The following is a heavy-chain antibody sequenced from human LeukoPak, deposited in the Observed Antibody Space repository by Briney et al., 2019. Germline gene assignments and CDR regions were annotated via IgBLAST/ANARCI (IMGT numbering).Heavy chain of an antibody. D-gene: IGHD3-10*01. J-gene: IGHJ6*03. CDR3: VGSGSYYKSAADYYYMDV. Sequence: GASVTVSCKASGYTFTGYYMHWVRQAPGQGLEWMGWINPNSGGTNYAQKFQGRVTMTRDTSISTAYMELSSLRSEDTAVYYCVGSGSYYKSAADYYYMDVWGKGTTVTISS. CDR1: GYTFTGYY. V-gene: IGHV1-2*02. CDR2: INPNSGGT.